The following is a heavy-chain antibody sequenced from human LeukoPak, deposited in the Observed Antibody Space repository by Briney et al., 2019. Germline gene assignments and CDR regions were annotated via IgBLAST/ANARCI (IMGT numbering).Heavy chain of an antibody. Sequence: PGGSLRLSCAASGFTFDDYAMHWVRQAPGKGLEWVSGISWNSGSIGYADSVKGRFTISRDNAKNSLYLQMNSLRAEDTALYYCAEVRYRYNWNDVEFDYWGQGTLVTVSS. CDR2: ISWNSGSI. D-gene: IGHD1-20*01. J-gene: IGHJ4*02. CDR1: GFTFDDYA. V-gene: IGHV3-9*01. CDR3: AEVRYRYNWNDVEFDY.